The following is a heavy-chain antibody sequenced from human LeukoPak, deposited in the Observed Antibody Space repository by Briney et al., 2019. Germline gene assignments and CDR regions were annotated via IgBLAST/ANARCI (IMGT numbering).Heavy chain of an antibody. CDR3: AKDGSGTESPI. CDR1: GFTFSRYA. J-gene: IGHJ4*02. Sequence: GSLRLSCAASGFTFSRYAMSWVRQAPGKGLEWVSTISGSGGSTYYADSVKGRFTISRDNSKNTLYLQMNSLRAEDTAVYYCAKDGSGTESPIWGQGTLVTVSS. V-gene: IGHV3-23*01. D-gene: IGHD3-3*01. CDR2: ISGSGGST.